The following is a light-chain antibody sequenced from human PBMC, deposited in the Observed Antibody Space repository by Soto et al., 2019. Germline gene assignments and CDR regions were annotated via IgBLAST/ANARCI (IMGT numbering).Light chain of an antibody. CDR1: QGISSY. CDR3: QQYYSYLSYT. Sequence: AIRMTQSPSSLSASTGDRVTITCRASQGISSYLAWYQQKPGKAPKLLIYAASTLQSGVPSRLSGSGSGTDFTLTISCLQSEDFATYYCQQYYSYLSYTFGQGTKLEIK. CDR2: AAS. J-gene: IGKJ2*01. V-gene: IGKV1-8*01.